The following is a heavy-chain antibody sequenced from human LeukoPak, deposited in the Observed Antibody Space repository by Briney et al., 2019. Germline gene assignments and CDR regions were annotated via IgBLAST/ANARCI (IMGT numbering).Heavy chain of an antibody. CDR3: ARSRYYYDSSGYLRGYYYMDV. D-gene: IGHD3-22*01. J-gene: IGHJ6*03. CDR2: IYYSGST. V-gene: IGHV4-31*03. CDR1: GGSISSGGYY. Sequence: SETLSLTCTVSGGSISSGGYYWSWIRQHPGKGLEWIGYIYYSGSTYYNPSLKSRVTISVDTSKNQFSLKLSPVTAADTAVYYWARSRYYYDSSGYLRGYYYMDVWGKGTTVTVSS.